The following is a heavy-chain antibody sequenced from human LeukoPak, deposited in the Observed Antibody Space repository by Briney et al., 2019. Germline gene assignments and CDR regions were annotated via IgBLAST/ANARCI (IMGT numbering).Heavy chain of an antibody. D-gene: IGHD1-1*01. CDR2: IIPILGIA. J-gene: IGHJ6*02. CDR1: GGTFSSYA. V-gene: IGHV1-69*04. CDR3: ARALCLAQGGGTTADYYYYGMDV. Sequence: GASVKVSCKASGGTFSSYAISWVRQAPGQGLEWMGRIIPILGIANYAQKFQGRVTITADKSTSTAYMELSSLRSEDTAVYHCARALCLAQGGGTTADYYYYGMDVWGQGTTVTVSS.